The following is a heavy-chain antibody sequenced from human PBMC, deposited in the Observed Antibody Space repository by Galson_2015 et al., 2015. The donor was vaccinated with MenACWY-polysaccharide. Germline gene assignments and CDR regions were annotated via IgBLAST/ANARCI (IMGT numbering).Heavy chain of an antibody. Sequence: SLRLSCAASGFTFSTYWMHWVRQTPEKGLVWVSRTNPDGTHINYADFVKDRFTISRDNAKNILYLQMNSLRADDTAVYYCVRGTSHWIGIDYWGQGTPVTVSS. CDR3: VRGTSHWIGIDY. CDR1: GFTFSTYW. D-gene: IGHD3-10*01. V-gene: IGHV3-74*01. J-gene: IGHJ4*02. CDR2: TNPDGTHI.